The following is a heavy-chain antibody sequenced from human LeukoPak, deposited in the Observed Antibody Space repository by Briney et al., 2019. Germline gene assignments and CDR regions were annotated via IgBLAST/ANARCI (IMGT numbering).Heavy chain of an antibody. CDR1: GFTFSSYA. J-gene: IGHJ4*02. CDR2: ISYDGGNT. D-gene: IGHD3-10*01. Sequence: GRSLRLSCAASGFTFSSYAMHWVRQAPGKGLEWEAVISYDGGNTYYADSVKGRFTISRDNSKNALYLQLNSLRAEDTAVYYCARDSTYYYGSGSSGPHYFDYWGQGTLVTVSS. V-gene: IGHV3-30*01. CDR3: ARDSTYYYGSGSSGPHYFDY.